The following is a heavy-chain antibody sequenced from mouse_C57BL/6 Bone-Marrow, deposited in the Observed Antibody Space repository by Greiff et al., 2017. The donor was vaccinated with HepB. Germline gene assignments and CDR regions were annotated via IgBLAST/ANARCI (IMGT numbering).Heavy chain of an antibody. CDR1: GFTFSSYA. V-gene: IGHV5-9-1*02. D-gene: IGHD4-1*01. Sequence: EVKLMESGEGLVKPGGSLKLSCAASGFTFSSYAMSWVRQTPEKSLEWVAYISSGGDYIYYADTVKGRFTISRDTARNTLYLQMSSLKSEDTAMYYCTRVILTGTWAWFAYWGQGTLVTVSA. J-gene: IGHJ3*01. CDR2: ISSGGDYI. CDR3: TRVILTGTWAWFAY.